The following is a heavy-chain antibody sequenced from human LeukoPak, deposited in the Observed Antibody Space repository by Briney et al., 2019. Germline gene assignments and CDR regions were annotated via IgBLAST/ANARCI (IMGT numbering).Heavy chain of an antibody. Sequence: ASVKVSCKDSGYSLIEVAMHWVRQAPGKGLEWVGSFDPEDGEDGETHYAQKFQGRVTITEDASTDTAYMELTSLSSEDTALYYCAMTDRYAGDPFDYGGQGTRVTVSS. CDR1: GYSLIEVA. V-gene: IGHV1-24*01. D-gene: IGHD3-9*01. J-gene: IGHJ4*02. CDR3: AMTDRYAGDPFDY. CDR2: FDPEDGEDGET.